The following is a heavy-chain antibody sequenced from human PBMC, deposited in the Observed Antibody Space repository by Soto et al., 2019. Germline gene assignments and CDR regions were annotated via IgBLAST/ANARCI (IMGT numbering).Heavy chain of an antibody. CDR1: GFAFSSYG. CDR3: ARDLGPDYSRGS. Sequence: EVRLVESGGGLVSPGGSLRLSCAASGFAFSSYGLNWVRQAPGRGLEWISYISDSGSSIYYVDTVKGRFTASRDNAKNSVYLQMNSLRAEDTAVYYCARDLGPDYSRGSWGQGTLVTVSS. V-gene: IGHV3-48*03. J-gene: IGHJ5*02. CDR2: ISDSGSSI. D-gene: IGHD4-4*01.